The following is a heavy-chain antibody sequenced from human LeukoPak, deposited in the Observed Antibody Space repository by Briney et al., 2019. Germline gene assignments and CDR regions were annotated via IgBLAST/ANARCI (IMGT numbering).Heavy chain of an antibody. CDR1: GGSISSYY. J-gene: IGHJ4*02. D-gene: IGHD6-13*01. V-gene: IGHV4-39*01. CDR2: IYYSGST. Sequence: SETLSLTCAVSGGSISSYYWGWIRQPPGKGLEWIGSIYYSGSTYYSPSLKSRVTISVDTSKNQFSLKLSSVTAADTAVYYCAGYTSNWYTFDYWGQGTLVTVSS. CDR3: AGYTSNWYTFDY.